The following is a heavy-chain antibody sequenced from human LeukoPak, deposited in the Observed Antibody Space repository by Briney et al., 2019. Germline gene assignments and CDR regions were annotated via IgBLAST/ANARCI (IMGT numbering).Heavy chain of an antibody. V-gene: IGHV3-23*01. Sequence: GSLRLSCAASGFTFSSYAMSWVRQAPGKGLEWVSAISGSGGSTYYADSVKGRFTISRDNSKNTLYLQMNSLRAEDSAVYYCASKGSSSSFDYWGQGTLVTVSS. J-gene: IGHJ4*02. CDR1: GFTFSSYA. CDR2: ISGSGGST. CDR3: ASKGSSSSFDY. D-gene: IGHD6-6*01.